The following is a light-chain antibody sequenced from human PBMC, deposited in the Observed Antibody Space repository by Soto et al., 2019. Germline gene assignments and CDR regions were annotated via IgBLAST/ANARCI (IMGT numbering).Light chain of an antibody. V-gene: IGKV3-11*01. Sequence: EIVLTQSPATLSLSPGERATLSCRASQSVDRYLVWYQQKPGQAPRLLIYDVSTRATGIPARFGGSGSGTDFTLTISSLETEDFAVYYCQQRTNWPLTFGGGTKVDIK. CDR1: QSVDRY. J-gene: IGKJ4*01. CDR3: QQRTNWPLT. CDR2: DVS.